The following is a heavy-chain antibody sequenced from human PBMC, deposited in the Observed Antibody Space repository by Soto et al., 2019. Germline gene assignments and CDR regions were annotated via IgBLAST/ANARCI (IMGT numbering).Heavy chain of an antibody. CDR3: ARSGELLQTFDS. D-gene: IGHD1-26*01. CDR1: GVSFSDYS. Sequence: LRLSCVVSGVSFSDYSMNWVRQAPGKGLEWVSLITGNSEYKYYAGSVKGRFTVSRDNAKNSLYLRMNSLTVEDTAVYYCARSGELLQTFDSWGQGTLVTVSS. CDR2: ITGNSEYK. V-gene: IGHV3-21*06. J-gene: IGHJ4*02.